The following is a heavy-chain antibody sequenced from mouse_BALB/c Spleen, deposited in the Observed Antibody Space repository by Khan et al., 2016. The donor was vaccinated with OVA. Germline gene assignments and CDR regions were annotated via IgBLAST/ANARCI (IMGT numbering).Heavy chain of an antibody. CDR3: VREGAYYRSDGWFAY. D-gene: IGHD2-14*01. V-gene: IGHV1-4*01. CDR2: INPSNSYT. Sequence: QVQLQQSGAELARPGASVKMSYKASGYTFTSYTMHWVKQRPGQGLEWIGYINPSNSYTNYNQQFKDKATLTADKSSSTAYMQLSSLTSDDSAVYYCVREGAYYRSDGWFAYWGQGTLVTVSA. J-gene: IGHJ3*01. CDR1: GYTFTSYT.